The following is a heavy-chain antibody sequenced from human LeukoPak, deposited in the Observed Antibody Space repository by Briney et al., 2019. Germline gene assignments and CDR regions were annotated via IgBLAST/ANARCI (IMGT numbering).Heavy chain of an antibody. D-gene: IGHD3-22*01. Sequence: PSETLSLTCTVSGGSISSYYWSWIRQPPGKGLEWIGNIYYSGRTNYNPSLKSRVTISIDTSKNQFSLRLSTVTAADTAVYYCASQYYYDSGGYHYWGQGTLVTVSS. CDR2: IYYSGRT. CDR3: ASQYYYDSGGYHY. V-gene: IGHV4-59*08. CDR1: GGSISSYY. J-gene: IGHJ4*02.